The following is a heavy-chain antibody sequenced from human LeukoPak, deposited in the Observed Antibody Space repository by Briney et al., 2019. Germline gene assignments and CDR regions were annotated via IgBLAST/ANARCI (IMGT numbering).Heavy chain of an antibody. CDR2: INHSGST. J-gene: IGHJ5*02. Sequence: SETLSLTCAVYGGSFSGYYWSWIRQPPGKGQEWIGEINHSGSTNYNPSLKSRVTISVDASKNQFSLKLSSVTAADTAVYYCARALRASRRKYCSGGSCYQTAPDFDPWGQGTLVTVSS. V-gene: IGHV4-34*01. CDR1: GGSFSGYY. CDR3: ARALRASRRKYCSGGSCYQTAPDFDP. D-gene: IGHD2-15*01.